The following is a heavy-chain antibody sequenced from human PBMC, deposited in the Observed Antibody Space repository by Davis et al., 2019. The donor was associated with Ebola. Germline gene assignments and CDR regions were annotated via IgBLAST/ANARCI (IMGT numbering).Heavy chain of an antibody. CDR1: GFTFSNYG. J-gene: IGHJ4*02. Sequence: GESLKISCAASGFTFSNYGMHWVRQVPGKGLEWIAVISYDGANNFYVDSVKARFTVSRDDSKNTAFLQMNSLRAEDTAIYYCAKDRRGRANRGSAPDFWGQGTLVTASS. D-gene: IGHD3-10*01. V-gene: IGHV3-30*18. CDR2: ISYDGANN. CDR3: AKDRRGRANRGSAPDF.